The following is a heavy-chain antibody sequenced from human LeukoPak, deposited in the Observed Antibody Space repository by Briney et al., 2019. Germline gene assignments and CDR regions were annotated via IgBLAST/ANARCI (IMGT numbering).Heavy chain of an antibody. D-gene: IGHD2-15*01. CDR1: GFTFSSYW. J-gene: IGHJ4*02. CDR3: AREYCSGGSCYSRYGY. Sequence: GGSLRLSCAASGFTFSSYWMSWVRQAPGKGLEWVANIKQDGSEKYYVDSVKGRFTISRDNAKNSLYLQMNSLRAEDTAVYYCAREYCSGGSCYSRYGYWGQGTLVTVSS. CDR2: IKQDGSEK. V-gene: IGHV3-7*01.